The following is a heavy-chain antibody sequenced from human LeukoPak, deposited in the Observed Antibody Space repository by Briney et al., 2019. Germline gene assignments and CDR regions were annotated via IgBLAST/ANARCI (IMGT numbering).Heavy chain of an antibody. CDR2: IIGRGSTI. CDR1: GFTVSSNY. D-gene: IGHD6-13*01. Sequence: PGGSLRLSCAASGFTVSSNYMNWVRQAPGKGLEWVSYIIGRGSTIYYADSVKGRFTISRDNAKNSLYLQMNSLRAEDTAVYYCARGGSSSWYRYYFDYWGQGTLVTVSS. V-gene: IGHV3-48*03. J-gene: IGHJ4*02. CDR3: ARGGSSSWYRYYFDY.